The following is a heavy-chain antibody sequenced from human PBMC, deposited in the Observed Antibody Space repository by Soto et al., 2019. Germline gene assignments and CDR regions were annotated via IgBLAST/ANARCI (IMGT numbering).Heavy chain of an antibody. J-gene: IGHJ6*02. D-gene: IGHD3-10*01. CDR2: ISSSGGST. V-gene: IGHV3-23*01. Sequence: PGGSLRLSCAASGFTFSSYAMSCVRQAPGKGLEWVSGISSSGGSTYYADSVKGRFTISRDNSKNTLFLRMNRPRVEDTAVYYCMRPAPRGRHYFYFGMDVWGQGTTVTVSS. CDR3: MRPAPRGRHYFYFGMDV. CDR1: GFTFSSYA.